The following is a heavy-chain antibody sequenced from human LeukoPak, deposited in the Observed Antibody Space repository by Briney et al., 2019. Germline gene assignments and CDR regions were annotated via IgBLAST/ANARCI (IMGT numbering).Heavy chain of an antibody. CDR3: ASLSTFWLRYGSGSYGTYFDY. V-gene: IGHV4-39*01. CDR2: IYYSGST. CDR1: GGSISSSSYY. D-gene: IGHD3-10*01. Sequence: PSETLSLTCTVSGGSISSSSYYWGWIRQPPGKGLEWIGSIYYSGSTYYNPSLKSRVTISVDTSKNQFSLKLSSVTAADTAVYYCASLSTFWLRYGSGSYGTYFDYWGQGTLVTVSS. J-gene: IGHJ4*02.